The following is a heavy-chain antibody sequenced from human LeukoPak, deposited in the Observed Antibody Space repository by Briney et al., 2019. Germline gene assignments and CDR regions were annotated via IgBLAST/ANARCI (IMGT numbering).Heavy chain of an antibody. Sequence: ASVKVSCKVSGHALTELSMHWMRQAPGKWLEWMGGFDPEDGETIYAQKFQGRVTMTEDTSTDTAYMELSSLRSEDTAVYYCATDRHIAAAGAFDYWGQGTLVTVSS. J-gene: IGHJ4*02. CDR3: ATDRHIAAAGAFDY. CDR1: GHALTELS. D-gene: IGHD6-13*01. V-gene: IGHV1-24*01. CDR2: FDPEDGET.